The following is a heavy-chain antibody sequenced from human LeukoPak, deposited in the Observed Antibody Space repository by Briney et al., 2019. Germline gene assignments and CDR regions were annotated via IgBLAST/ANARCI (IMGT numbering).Heavy chain of an antibody. CDR3: ARHYRVSLFPEEDDLYYFDY. CDR2: IYYSGST. Sequence: PSETLSLTCTVSGGSVSSSSYYWGWIRQPPGKGLEWIGSIYYSGSTYYNPSLKSRVTISVDTSKNQFSLKLSSVTAADTAVYCCARHYRVSLFPEEDDLYYFDYWGQGTLVTVSS. V-gene: IGHV4-39*01. J-gene: IGHJ4*02. D-gene: IGHD3-16*02. CDR1: GGSVSSSSYY.